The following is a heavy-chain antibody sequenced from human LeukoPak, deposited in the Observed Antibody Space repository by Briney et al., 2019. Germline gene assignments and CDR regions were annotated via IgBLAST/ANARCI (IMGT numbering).Heavy chain of an antibody. J-gene: IGHJ4*02. Sequence: PCKASGYTFTSYGISWVRQAPGRGLEWLGSVKEDGSERYHVDSLKGRFTISRDNAKNSLFLQLNSLGAEDTAVYYCARGYSYLDYWGQGARVTVSS. CDR2: VKEDGSER. V-gene: IGHV3-7*05. CDR3: ARGYSYLDY. D-gene: IGHD1-26*01. CDR1: GYTFTSYG.